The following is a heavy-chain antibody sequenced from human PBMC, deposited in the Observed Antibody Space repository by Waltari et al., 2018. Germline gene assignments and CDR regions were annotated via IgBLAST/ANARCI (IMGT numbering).Heavy chain of an antibody. CDR1: GFRWGNYG. CDR2: IQYDGSIK. J-gene: IGHJ6*02. V-gene: IGHV3-33*05. D-gene: IGHD6-13*01. Sequence: QVHVVESGGGVVKPGGSLRLCGAAAGFRWGNYGRHWVRQAPGKGLEWVAVIQYDGSIKNYADSVKGRFTISRENSKNTLYLEMKSLRAEDTAVYYCAREYSRICFHALDGWGQGTAVTVSS. CDR3: AREYSRICFHALDG.